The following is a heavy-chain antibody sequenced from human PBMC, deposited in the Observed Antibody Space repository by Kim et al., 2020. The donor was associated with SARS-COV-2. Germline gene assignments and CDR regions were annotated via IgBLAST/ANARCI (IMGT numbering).Heavy chain of an antibody. J-gene: IGHJ4*02. Sequence: GESLKISCKGSGYSFTSYWISWVRQMPGKGLEWMGRIDPSDSYTNYSPSFQGHVTISADKSISTAYLQWSSLKASDTAMYYCARSPILYYYDSSAPIRYFDYWGQGTLVTVSS. CDR1: GYSFTSYW. CDR2: IDPSDSYT. D-gene: IGHD3-22*01. CDR3: ARSPILYYYDSSAPIRYFDY. V-gene: IGHV5-10-1*01.